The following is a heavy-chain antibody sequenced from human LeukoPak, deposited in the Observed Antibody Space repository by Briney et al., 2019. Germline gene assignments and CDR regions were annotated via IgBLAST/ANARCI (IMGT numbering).Heavy chain of an antibody. CDR1: GYTFTSDD. J-gene: IGHJ4*02. CDR3: ARAFRNRVSPNY. Sequence: ASVKVSCKASGYTFTSDDINWVRQATGQGLEWMGWMNPNSGNTGYAQKFQGRVTMTSNTSISTAYMELSSLRSEDTAVYYCARAFRNRVSPNYWGQGTLVTVSS. D-gene: IGHD6-13*01. CDR2: MNPNSGNT. V-gene: IGHV1-8*01.